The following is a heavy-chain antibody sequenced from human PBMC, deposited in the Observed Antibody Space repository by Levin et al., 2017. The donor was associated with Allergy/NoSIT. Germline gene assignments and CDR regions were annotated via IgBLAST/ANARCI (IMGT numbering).Heavy chain of an antibody. J-gene: IGHJ3*02. V-gene: IGHV3-21*01. CDR2: ISTSSNYI. CDR3: AILSPNAFDI. CDR1: GFSFSTYS. D-gene: IGHD3-10*01. Sequence: GGSLRLSCAVSGFSFSTYSMNWVRQAPGKGLEWVSSISTSSNYIYYADSVKGRLTISRDNAKNSLFLQMNSLRAEDTAVYYCAILSPNAFDIWGQGTMVTVSS.